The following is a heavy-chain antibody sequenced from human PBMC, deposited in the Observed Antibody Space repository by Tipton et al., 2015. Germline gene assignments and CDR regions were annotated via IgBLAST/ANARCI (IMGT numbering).Heavy chain of an antibody. D-gene: IGHD2-21*01. V-gene: IGHV3-74*01. CDR1: GFTFSRYW. CDR2: IDSDGSST. CDR3: ARDLDSGSLAYHYLYAMDV. Sequence: SLRLSCAASGFTFSRYWMHWVRQAPGKGLVWVSRIDSDGSSTSYADSVKGRFTISRDNAKNTLFLQMNSLRDDDTGVYYCARDLDSGSLAYHYLYAMDVWGQGTTVIVSS. J-gene: IGHJ6*02.